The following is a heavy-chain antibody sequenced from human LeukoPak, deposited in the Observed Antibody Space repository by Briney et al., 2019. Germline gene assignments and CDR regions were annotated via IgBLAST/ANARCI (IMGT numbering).Heavy chain of an antibody. V-gene: IGHV4-61*01. Sequence: EPSETLSLTCTVSGGSISSGSYYWSWIRQPPGKGLEWIGYIHYIGGTNYTPSLKSRVTISVDTSENQFSLRLNSVTAADTAVYYCVGRDDYNGFFDYWGQGTLVTVSS. CDR3: VGRDDYNGFFDY. D-gene: IGHD5-24*01. J-gene: IGHJ4*02. CDR2: IHYIGGT. CDR1: GGSISSGSYY.